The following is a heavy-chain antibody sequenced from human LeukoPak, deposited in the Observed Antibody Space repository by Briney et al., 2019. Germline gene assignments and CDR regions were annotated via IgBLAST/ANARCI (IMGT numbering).Heavy chain of an antibody. CDR1: GGSISSGGYY. V-gene: IGHV4-31*03. J-gene: IGHJ6*02. CDR2: IYYSGST. CDR3: AGDREGWFGEIQHYGMDV. D-gene: IGHD3-10*01. Sequence: SQTLSLTRTVSGGSISSGGYYWSWIRQHPGKGLEWIGYIYYSGSTYYNPSLKSRVTISVDTSKNQFSLKLSSVTAADTAVYYCAGDREGWFGEIQHYGMDVWGQGTTVTVSS.